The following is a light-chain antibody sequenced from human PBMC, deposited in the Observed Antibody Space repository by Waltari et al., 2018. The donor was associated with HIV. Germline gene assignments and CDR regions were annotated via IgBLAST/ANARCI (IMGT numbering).Light chain of an antibody. Sequence: SYELTQPPSVSVSPGQTARITCSGDALPKRYSYWYQQKSGQAPVLVSYKDNKRPSGITERVSGSSSGTMATLTISGAQVEDEADYYCYSTDNNGDRGVFGGGTKVSVL. J-gene: IGLJ2*01. CDR1: ALPKRY. CDR2: KDN. V-gene: IGLV3-10*01. CDR3: YSTDNNGDRGV.